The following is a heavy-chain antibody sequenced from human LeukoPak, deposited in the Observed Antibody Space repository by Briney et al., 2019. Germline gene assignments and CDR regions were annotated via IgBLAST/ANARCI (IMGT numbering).Heavy chain of an antibody. CDR3: ARGPGYYYDSSGYYYFDY. J-gene: IGHJ4*02. CDR1: GGSFSGYY. CDR2: INHSGST. Sequence: SETLSLTCAVYGGSFSGYYWSWIRQPPGKGLEWIGEINHSGSTNYNPSLKSRVTISVDTSKNQFSLKLSSVTAVDTAVYYCARGPGYYYDSSGYYYFDYWGQGTLVTVSS. D-gene: IGHD3-22*01. V-gene: IGHV4-34*01.